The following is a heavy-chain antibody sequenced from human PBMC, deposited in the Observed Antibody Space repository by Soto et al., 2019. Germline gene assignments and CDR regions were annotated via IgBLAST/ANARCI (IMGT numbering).Heavy chain of an antibody. Sequence: PGGSLRLSCAASGFTFKNFAMSWVRQTPGKGLEWVSSIHGGRGGAEYTDSVKGRFTISRDNSQRTLYLQMNSLRDADTTAYYYAGGSHYYDSICYIDYWGQGTLVTVSS. CDR1: GFTFKNFA. J-gene: IGHJ4*02. CDR3: AGGSHYYDSICYIDY. CDR2: IHGGRGGA. V-gene: IGHV3-23*01. D-gene: IGHD3-22*01.